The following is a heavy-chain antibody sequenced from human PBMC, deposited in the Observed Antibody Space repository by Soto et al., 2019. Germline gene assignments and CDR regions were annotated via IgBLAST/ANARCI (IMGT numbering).Heavy chain of an antibody. CDR3: ARDKVWGGFDI. D-gene: IGHD3-16*01. J-gene: IGHJ3*02. V-gene: IGHV1-18*01. CDR1: GYSFSNYN. CDR2: ISGYNGNT. Sequence: AAWKVYCKSSGYSFSNYNFCWVRQAPGQGLEWLGWISGYNGNTNYAQKLQGRVTLTTDSFTSTAYMELRSLRSDDTAIYYCARDKVWGGFDIWGQGTMVTVS.